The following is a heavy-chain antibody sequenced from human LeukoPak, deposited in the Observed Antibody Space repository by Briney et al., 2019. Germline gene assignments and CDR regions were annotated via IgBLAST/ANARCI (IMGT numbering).Heavy chain of an antibody. Sequence: AGGSLRLSCAASGFTFSSYGMHWVRQAPGKGLEWVAFIRYDGRNKYYADSMKGRFTISRDNSKNTLYVQMNSLRAEDTAVYYCARKYGDVRPRLDSWGQGTLVTVSS. CDR2: IRYDGRNK. CDR3: ARKYGDVRPRLDS. V-gene: IGHV3-30*02. CDR1: GFTFSSYG. J-gene: IGHJ4*02. D-gene: IGHD4-17*01.